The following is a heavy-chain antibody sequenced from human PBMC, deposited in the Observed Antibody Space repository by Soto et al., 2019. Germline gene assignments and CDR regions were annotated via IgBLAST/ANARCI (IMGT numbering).Heavy chain of an antibody. V-gene: IGHV4-4*02. D-gene: IGHD2-8*01. J-gene: IGHJ6*02. Sequence: QVQLQESGPGLVKPSGTLSLTCAVSGGSISSSNWWSWVRQPPGKGLEWIGEIYHSGSTNYNPSLKSRFTISVDKSKNLFSLKLSSVTAADTAVYYCARRFPYGVRLIYYGMDVWGQGTTVTVSS. CDR2: IYHSGST. CDR3: ARRFPYGVRLIYYGMDV. CDR1: GGSISSSNW.